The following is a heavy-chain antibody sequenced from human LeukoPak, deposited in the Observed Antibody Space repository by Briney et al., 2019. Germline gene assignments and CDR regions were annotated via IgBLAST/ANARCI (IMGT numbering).Heavy chain of an antibody. D-gene: IGHD3-22*01. CDR1: GYTFTSYW. CDR3: ARWRMDKSSGYADY. CDR2: IYPGDSDT. Sequence: GESLKISCTDSGYTFTSYWIGWVRQMPGKGLEWMGIIYPGDSDTRYSPSFQGQVTISADKSISTAYLQWSSLKASDTAMYYCARWRMDKSSGYADYWGQGTLVTVSS. V-gene: IGHV5-51*01. J-gene: IGHJ4*02.